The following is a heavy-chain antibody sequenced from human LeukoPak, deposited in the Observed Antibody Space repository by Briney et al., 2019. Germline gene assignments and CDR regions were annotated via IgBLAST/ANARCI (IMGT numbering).Heavy chain of an antibody. CDR1: GFTFSSYG. Sequence: GGSLRLSCAASGFTFSSYGMHWVRQAPGKGLEWVAVISYDGSNKYYADSVKGRFTISRDNSKNTLYLQMNSLRAEDTAVYYCARDPLGKRGDYWGQGTLVTVSS. CDR3: ARDPLGKRGDY. D-gene: IGHD6-13*01. V-gene: IGHV3-30*03. J-gene: IGHJ4*02. CDR2: ISYDGSNK.